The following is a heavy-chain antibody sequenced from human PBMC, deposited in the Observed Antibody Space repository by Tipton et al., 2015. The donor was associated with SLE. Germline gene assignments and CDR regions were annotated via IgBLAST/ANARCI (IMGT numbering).Heavy chain of an antibody. D-gene: IGHD3-3*01. CDR2: INHSGST. Sequence: TLSLTCAVYGGSFSGYYWSWIRQPPGKGLEWIGEINHSGSTNYNLSLKSRVTISVDTSKNQFSLKLSSVTAADTAVYYCARSRRLRFPINWYFDLWGRGTLVTVSS. CDR3: ARSRRLRFPINWYFDL. J-gene: IGHJ2*01. CDR1: GGSFSGYY. V-gene: IGHV4-34*01.